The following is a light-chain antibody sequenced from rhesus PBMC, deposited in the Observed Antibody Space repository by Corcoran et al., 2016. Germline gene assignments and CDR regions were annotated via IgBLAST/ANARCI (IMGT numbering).Light chain of an antibody. V-gene: IGKV3-10*01. CDR2: GAS. J-gene: IGKJ2*01. Sequence: QVILTQSPATLSLSPGERATLSCRASQSVSSYLAWYQQKPGQAPRLLNYGASSRATGIPDRFSGSGSGTDVPFTIGSLEPGDGGIYHCDQHSSVYSFGQGTKVEIK. CDR1: QSVSSY. CDR3: DQHSSVYS.